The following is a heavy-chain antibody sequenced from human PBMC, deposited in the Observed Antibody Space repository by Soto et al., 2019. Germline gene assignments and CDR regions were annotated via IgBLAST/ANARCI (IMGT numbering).Heavy chain of an antibody. V-gene: IGHV3-9*01. J-gene: IGHJ3*02. CDR2: ISWNSGSI. Sequence: EVQLVESGGGLVQPGRSLRLSCAAPGCTFDDSSMHWVRQAPGKGLEWVSGISWNSGSIGYADSVKGRFTISRDNAKNSLYLQMNSLRAEDTALYYCAKAMTTVTTVDAFDIWGQGTMVTVSS. D-gene: IGHD4-17*01. CDR3: AKAMTTVTTVDAFDI. CDR1: GCTFDDSS.